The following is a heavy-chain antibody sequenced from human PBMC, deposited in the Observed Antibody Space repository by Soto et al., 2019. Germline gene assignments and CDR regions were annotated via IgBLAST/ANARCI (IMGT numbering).Heavy chain of an antibody. CDR3: ARSPPYGSGSYYYYMDV. CDR2: ISYDGSNK. CDR1: GFTFSSYA. D-gene: IGHD3-10*01. J-gene: IGHJ6*03. Sequence: GGSLRLSCAASGFTFSSYAMHWVRQAPGKGLEWVAVISYDGSNKYYADSVKGRFTISRDNSKNTLYLQMNSLRAEDTAVYYCARSPPYGSGSYYYYMDVWGKGTTVTVSS. V-gene: IGHV3-30*04.